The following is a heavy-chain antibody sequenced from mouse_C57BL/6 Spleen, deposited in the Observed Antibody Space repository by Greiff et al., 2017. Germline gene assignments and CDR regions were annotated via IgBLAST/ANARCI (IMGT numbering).Heavy chain of an antibody. J-gene: IGHJ4*01. V-gene: IGHV2-5*01. CDR2: IWRGGST. CDR3: AKNWPGNYAMDY. D-gene: IGHD4-1*01. Sequence: VQLVESGPGLVQPSQSLSITCTVSGFSLTSYGVHWVRQSPGKGLEWLGVIWRGGSTDYNAAFMSRLSITKDNSKSQVFFKMNSLQADDTAIYYCAKNWPGNYAMDYWGQGTSGTVSS. CDR1: GFSLTSYG.